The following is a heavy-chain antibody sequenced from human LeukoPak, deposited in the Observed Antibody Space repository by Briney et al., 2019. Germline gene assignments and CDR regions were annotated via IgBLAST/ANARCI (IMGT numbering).Heavy chain of an antibody. V-gene: IGHV3-74*01. J-gene: IGHJ4*02. Sequence: AGGSLRLSCAASGFTFSSYWMHWVRQAPGKGLVWVSRINSDGSSTSYADSVKGRFTISRDNAKNTLYLQMKSLRAEDTALYFCVQGPYLDYWGQGTLVTVSS. CDR1: GFTFSSYW. CDR3: VQGPYLDY. D-gene: IGHD2-21*01. CDR2: INSDGSST.